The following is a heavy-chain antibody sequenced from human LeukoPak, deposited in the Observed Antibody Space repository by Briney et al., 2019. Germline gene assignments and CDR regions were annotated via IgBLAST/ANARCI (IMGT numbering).Heavy chain of an antibody. J-gene: IGHJ4*02. CDR2: ISYDGTNK. CDR3: ARESPACGEDCYFDY. CDR1: GFTFSDYY. V-gene: IGHV3-30-3*01. D-gene: IGHD2-21*02. Sequence: GGSLRLSCAASGFTFSDYYTSWIRQAPGRGLEWVAGISYDGTNKYYADSVKGRFTISRDNSKNTLYLQMNSLRTDDTAVYYCARESPACGEDCYFDYWGQGTLVTVSS.